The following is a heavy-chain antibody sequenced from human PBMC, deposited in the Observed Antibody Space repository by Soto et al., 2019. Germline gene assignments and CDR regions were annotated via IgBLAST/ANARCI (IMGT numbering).Heavy chain of an antibody. Sequence: PWGSLRLSCAASGFTFISYAIIFFRHSPFKWLEWVSAISGSGGSTYYADSVKGRFTISRDNSKNTLYLQMNSLRAEDTAVYYCAKDRSLRYFDWHNYYYGMDVWGQGTTVTVSS. D-gene: IGHD3-9*01. CDR2: ISGSGGST. CDR1: GFTFISYA. J-gene: IGHJ6*02. V-gene: IGHV3-23*01. CDR3: AKDRSLRYFDWHNYYYGMDV.